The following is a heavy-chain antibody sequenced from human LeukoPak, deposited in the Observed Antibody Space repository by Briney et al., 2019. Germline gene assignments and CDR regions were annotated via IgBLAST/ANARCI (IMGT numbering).Heavy chain of an antibody. V-gene: IGHV3-74*01. CDR1: GFTFSTYW. J-gene: IGHJ4*02. Sequence: PGGSLRLSCAASGFTFSTYWMHWVRQAPGKGLVWVSRINSDESSTTYADSVKGRFTISRDNAKNTLYLQMNSLRAEDTAVYYWAKSRRKYCSGGSCFGLWYFWGQGTLVTVSS. CDR2: INSDESST. D-gene: IGHD2-15*01. CDR3: AKSRRKYCSGGSCFGLWYF.